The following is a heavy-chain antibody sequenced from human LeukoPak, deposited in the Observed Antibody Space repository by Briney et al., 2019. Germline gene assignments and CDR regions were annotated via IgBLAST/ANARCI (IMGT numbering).Heavy chain of an antibody. CDR1: GGSISSGSYY. CDR2: IYTSGST. D-gene: IGHD3-22*01. CDR3: ARGSFYYDSSGYQYCFDY. J-gene: IGHJ4*02. Sequence: SETLSLTCTVSGGSISSGSYYWSWIRQPAGKGLEWIGRIYTSGSTNYNPSLKSRVTISVDTSKNQFSLKLSSVTAAGTAVYYCARGSFYYDSSGYQYCFDYWGQGTLVTVSS. V-gene: IGHV4-61*02.